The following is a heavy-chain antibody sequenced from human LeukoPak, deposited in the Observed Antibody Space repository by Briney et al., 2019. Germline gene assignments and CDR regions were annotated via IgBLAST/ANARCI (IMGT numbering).Heavy chain of an antibody. D-gene: IGHD3-22*01. CDR1: GGSISSYY. J-gene: IGHJ4*02. Sequence: PSETLSLTCTVSGGSISSYYWSWIRQPPGKRLEWIGYIYYSGSTNYNPSLKSRVTISVDTSKNQFSLKLSSVTAADTAVYYCARGRGYDSGTYNYAFSDYWGQGTLVTVSS. CDR2: IYYSGST. V-gene: IGHV4-59*08. CDR3: ARGRGYDSGTYNYAFSDY.